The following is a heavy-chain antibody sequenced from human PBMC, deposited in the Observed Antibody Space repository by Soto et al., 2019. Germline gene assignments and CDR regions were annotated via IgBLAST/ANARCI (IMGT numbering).Heavy chain of an antibody. CDR2: ISAYNGNT. D-gene: IGHD3-9*01. CDR3: ARGYYDILTAFGDYYYYGMDV. Sequence: WASVKVSCKASGYTFTSYGISWVRQAPGQGLEWMGWISAYNGNTNYAQKLQGRVTMTTDTSTSTAYMELRSLRSDDTAVYYCARGYYDILTAFGDYYYYGMDVWGQGTTVTVSS. V-gene: IGHV1-18*04. J-gene: IGHJ6*02. CDR1: GYTFTSYG.